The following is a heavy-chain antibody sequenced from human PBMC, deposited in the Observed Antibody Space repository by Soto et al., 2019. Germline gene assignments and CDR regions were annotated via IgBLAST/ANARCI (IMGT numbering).Heavy chain of an antibody. D-gene: IGHD4-17*01. J-gene: IGHJ4*02. V-gene: IGHV4-31*03. CDR2: IYYSGST. CDR1: CGSISSGGYY. CDR3: ARGNGMTTVTKLYYFDY. Sequence: SETLSLTCTVSCGSISSGGYYWSWIRQHPGKGLEWIGYIYYSGSTYYNPSLKSRVTISVDTSKNQFSLKLSSVTAADTAVYYCARGNGMTTVTKLYYFDYWGQGTLVTVSS.